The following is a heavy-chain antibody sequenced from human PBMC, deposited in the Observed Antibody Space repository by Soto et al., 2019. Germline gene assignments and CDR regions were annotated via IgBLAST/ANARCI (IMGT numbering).Heavy chain of an antibody. D-gene: IGHD6-19*01. Sequence: PGGSLRLSCGASGFTFSSYNMHWVRQGPGKGLEWVSVISGSGGSTYYADSVKGRFTISRDNSKNTLYLQMNSLRAEDTAVYYCASRSSGWYFDYWGQGTLVTVSS. CDR2: ISGSGGST. CDR3: ASRSSGWYFDY. J-gene: IGHJ4*02. V-gene: IGHV3-23*01. CDR1: GFTFSSYN.